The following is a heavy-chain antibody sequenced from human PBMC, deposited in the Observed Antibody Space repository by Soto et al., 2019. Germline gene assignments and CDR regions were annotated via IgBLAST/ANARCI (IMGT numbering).Heavy chain of an antibody. CDR1: GGTFSSYA. V-gene: IGHV1-69*12. Sequence: QVQLVQSGAEVKKPGSSVKVSCKASGGTFSSYAISWVRQAPGQGLEWMGGIIPIFGTANYAQKFQGRVRITADDSTSTAYMELGSMSSEDTAVYYCARDPHEMSYYYNGMDVWGQGTTVNVFS. CDR3: ARDPHEMSYYYNGMDV. J-gene: IGHJ6*02. CDR2: IIPIFGTA.